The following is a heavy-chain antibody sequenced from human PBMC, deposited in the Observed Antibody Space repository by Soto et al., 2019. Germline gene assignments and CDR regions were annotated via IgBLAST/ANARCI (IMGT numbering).Heavy chain of an antibody. CDR1: GGSISSYY. CDR3: AGDRGRDGYNFPYYYYGMDV. Sequence: TLSLTCTVSGGSISSYYWSWIRQPPGKGLEWIGYIYYSGSTNYNPSLKSRATISVDTSKNQFSLKLSSVTAADTAVYYCAGDRGRDGYNFPYYYYGMDVWGQGTTVTVSS. CDR2: IYYSGST. D-gene: IGHD5-12*01. V-gene: IGHV4-59*01. J-gene: IGHJ6*02.